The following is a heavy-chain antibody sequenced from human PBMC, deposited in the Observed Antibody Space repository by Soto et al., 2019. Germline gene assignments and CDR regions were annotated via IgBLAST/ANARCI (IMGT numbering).Heavy chain of an antibody. CDR2: IKRDGSGG. D-gene: IGHD6-13*01. Sequence: QLVESGGGLVQPGGSLRLSCAASGFTFSNYWMTWVRQAPGKGLEWVANIKRDGSGGSYLDSVRGRFTVSRDNARNSLYLQMNSLRAEDTALYYCARDVSPGSSGWYFDACDIWGQGTMVTVSS. CDR3: ARDVSPGSSGWYFDACDI. CDR1: GFTFSNYW. V-gene: IGHV3-7*01. J-gene: IGHJ3*02.